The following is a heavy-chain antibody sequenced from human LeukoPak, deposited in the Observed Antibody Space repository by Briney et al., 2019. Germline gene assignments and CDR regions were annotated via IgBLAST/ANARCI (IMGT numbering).Heavy chain of an antibody. CDR3: ARQGDYGSGKNYFDF. D-gene: IGHD3-16*01. Sequence: GESLKISCKGSGYSFTSYWIGWVRQMPGKGLEWMGIIYPGDSDTRYSPSFQGQVTISADKSISTAYLQWSSLKASDAAMYYCARQGDYGSGKNYFDFWGQGTPVTVSS. CDR1: GYSFTSYW. V-gene: IGHV5-51*01. J-gene: IGHJ4*02. CDR2: IYPGDSDT.